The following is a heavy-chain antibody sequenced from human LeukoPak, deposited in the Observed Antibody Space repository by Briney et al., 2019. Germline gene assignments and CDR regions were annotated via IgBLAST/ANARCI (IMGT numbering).Heavy chain of an antibody. CDR2: INSDGSNT. J-gene: IGHJ4*02. D-gene: IGHD3-3*01. CDR3: ARDWRFTIDY. CDR1: GFSFSSYW. V-gene: IGHV3-74*01. Sequence: GGSLRLSCAASGFSFSSYWMHWVRQAPGKGLVWVSRINSDGSNTRYADSVKGRLTISRDNAKNTLYLQMNSLRAEDTAVYYCARDWRFTIDYWGQGTLVTVSS.